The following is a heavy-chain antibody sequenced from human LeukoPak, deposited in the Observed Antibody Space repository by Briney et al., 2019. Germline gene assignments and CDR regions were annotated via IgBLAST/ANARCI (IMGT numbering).Heavy chain of an antibody. CDR2: INHNGSN. Sequence: SETLSLTCAVYGGSFSGYYWSWIRQPPGKGLEWIGEINHNGSNNYNPSLKSRVTISVDTSKNQFSLKLSSVTAADTAVYYCARSGTYSPVYCFDPWGQGTLVTVSS. J-gene: IGHJ5*02. CDR1: GGSFSGYY. D-gene: IGHD1/OR15-1a*01. V-gene: IGHV4-34*01. CDR3: ARSGTYSPVYCFDP.